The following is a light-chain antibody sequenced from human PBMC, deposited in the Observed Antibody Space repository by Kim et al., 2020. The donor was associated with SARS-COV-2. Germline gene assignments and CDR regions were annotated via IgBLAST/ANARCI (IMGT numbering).Light chain of an antibody. Sequence: SEAVGDRVTITCRASHGISNNLAWFQQKPGKVPKPLIYAASSLQSGVPSRFSGSGSGTEVTLTISSLQPEDFATYYCLHHNNYPLTFGGGTKVEI. CDR3: LHHNNYPLT. J-gene: IGKJ4*01. V-gene: IGKV1-17*03. CDR2: AAS. CDR1: HGISNN.